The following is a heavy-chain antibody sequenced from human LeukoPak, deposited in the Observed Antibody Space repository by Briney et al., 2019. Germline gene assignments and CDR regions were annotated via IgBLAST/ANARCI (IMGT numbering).Heavy chain of an antibody. D-gene: IGHD3-22*01. V-gene: IGHV1-18*01. CDR3: ARGGYYYDSSGPTDC. CDR1: GYTFTSYG. CDR2: ISAYNGNT. Sequence: ASVKVSCKASGYTFTSYGISWVRQAPGQGLEWMGSISAYNGNTNYAQKLQGRVTMTTDTSTSTAYMELRSLRSDDTAVYYCARGGYYYDSSGPTDCWGQGTLVTVSS. J-gene: IGHJ4*02.